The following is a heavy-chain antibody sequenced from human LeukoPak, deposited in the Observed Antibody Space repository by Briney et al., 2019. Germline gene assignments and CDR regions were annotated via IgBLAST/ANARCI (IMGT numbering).Heavy chain of an antibody. D-gene: IGHD2-21*01. Sequence: GGSLRLSCAASRFTFSSYAMHWVRQAPGKGLEWVAVISYDGSNKYYADSEKGRFTISRDNSKKTLYLQMNSLRAEDTAVYYCASLGDSDFYYGMDVWGQGTTVTVSS. J-gene: IGHJ6*02. CDR2: ISYDGSNK. CDR3: ASLGDSDFYYGMDV. V-gene: IGHV3-30-3*01. CDR1: RFTFSSYA.